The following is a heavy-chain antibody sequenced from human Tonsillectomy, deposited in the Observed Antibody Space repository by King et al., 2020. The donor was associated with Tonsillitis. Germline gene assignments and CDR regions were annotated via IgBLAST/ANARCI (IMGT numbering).Heavy chain of an antibody. CDR3: ASTFKQTSATAFDI. Sequence: QLVQSGAEVKKPGESLKISCKGSGYTFTTFWIAWVRQKPGKGLECMGIFYPGDSDTRYSPSFQGQVTISADKSINTAYLQWSSLRASDTAMYYCASTFKQTSATAFDIWGQGTMVTVSS. D-gene: IGHD3-16*01. CDR2: FYPGDSDT. V-gene: IGHV5-51*01. CDR1: GYTFTTFW. J-gene: IGHJ3*02.